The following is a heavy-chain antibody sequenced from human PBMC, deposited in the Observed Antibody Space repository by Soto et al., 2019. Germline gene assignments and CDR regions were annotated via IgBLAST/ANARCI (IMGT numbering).Heavy chain of an antibody. Sequence: EVQLVESGGGLVKPGGSLRLSCAASGFTFSDGWMNWVRQAPGKGLEWVGRIKSKISGGTADYVAPVIGRFTISRDDSQTTVYLQMNSLKIEDTAVYYCPPLGGHLHSDPFDYWGQGALVTVSS. J-gene: IGHJ4*02. CDR1: GFTFSDGW. D-gene: IGHD2-15*01. CDR3: PPLGGHLHSDPFDY. V-gene: IGHV3-15*07. CDR2: IKSKISGGTA.